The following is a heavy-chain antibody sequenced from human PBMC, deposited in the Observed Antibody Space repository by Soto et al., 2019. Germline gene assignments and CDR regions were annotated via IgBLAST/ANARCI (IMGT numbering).Heavy chain of an antibody. D-gene: IGHD3-9*01. J-gene: IGHJ6*02. Sequence: GASVKVSCKASGYTFTGYYMHWVRQAPGQGLEWMGWINPNSGGTNYAQKFQGWVTMTRDTSISTAYMELSRLRSDDTAVYYCARDRELRYFDWPHYYYYGMDVWGQGTTVTVSS. CDR2: INPNSGGT. CDR3: ARDRELRYFDWPHYYYYGMDV. V-gene: IGHV1-2*04. CDR1: GYTFTGYY.